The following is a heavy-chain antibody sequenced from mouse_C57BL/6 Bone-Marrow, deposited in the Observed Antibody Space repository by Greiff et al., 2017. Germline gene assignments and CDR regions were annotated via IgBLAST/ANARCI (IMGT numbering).Heavy chain of an antibody. CDR2: FYPGSGSI. CDR1: GYTFTEYT. J-gene: IGHJ3*01. D-gene: IGHD1-1*01. Sequence: VMLVESGAELVKPGASVKLSCKASGYTFTEYTIHWVKQRSGQGLEWIGWFYPGSGSIKYNEKFKDKATLTADKSSSTVYMELSRLTSEDSAVYFCARHEGEAYYGSSPWFAYWGQGTLVTVSA. CDR3: ARHEGEAYYGSSPWFAY. V-gene: IGHV1-62-2*01.